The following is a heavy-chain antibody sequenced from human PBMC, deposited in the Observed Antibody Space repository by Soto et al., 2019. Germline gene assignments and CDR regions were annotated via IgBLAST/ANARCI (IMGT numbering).Heavy chain of an antibody. V-gene: IGHV3-11*01. J-gene: IGHJ4*01. D-gene: IGHD1-7*01. Sequence: GGSLRLACAASGFTFSGYFMSWIRQAPGKGLEWVSYITTSSTIYYADSVKGRFTISRDNAKNSLFLQMNSLRAEDTAVYYCERDWNSNDWGHGTLVTVSS. CDR1: GFTFSGYF. CDR2: ITTSSTI. CDR3: ERDWNSND.